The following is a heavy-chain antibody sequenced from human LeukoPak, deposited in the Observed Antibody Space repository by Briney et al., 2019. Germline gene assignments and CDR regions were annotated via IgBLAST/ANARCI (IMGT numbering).Heavy chain of an antibody. Sequence: GESLKISCKGSGYSFTSYWIGWVRQMPGKSLEWMGIIYPGDSDTRYSPSFQGQVTISADKSISTAYLQWSSLKASDTAMYYCARRTYYYDSSGYPMPIFDYWGQGTLVTVSS. J-gene: IGHJ4*02. D-gene: IGHD3-22*01. V-gene: IGHV5-51*01. CDR1: GYSFTSYW. CDR3: ARRTYYYDSSGYPMPIFDY. CDR2: IYPGDSDT.